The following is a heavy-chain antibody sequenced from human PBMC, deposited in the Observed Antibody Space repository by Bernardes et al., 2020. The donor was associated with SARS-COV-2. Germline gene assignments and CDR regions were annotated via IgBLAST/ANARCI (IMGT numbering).Heavy chain of an antibody. J-gene: IGHJ4*02. V-gene: IGHV3-15*07. D-gene: IGHD6-19*01. CDR3: TTGDSSGWYGGGDH. Sequence: VGSLRLSCAASGFTFSNAWMNWVRQAPGKGLEWVGRIKSKAHGGTTDYAAPVKGRFTISRDDSKNTLYLQMNSLKIEDTAVYYCTTGDSSGWYGGGDHWGQGTLVTVSS. CDR2: IKSKAHGGTT. CDR1: GFTFSNAW.